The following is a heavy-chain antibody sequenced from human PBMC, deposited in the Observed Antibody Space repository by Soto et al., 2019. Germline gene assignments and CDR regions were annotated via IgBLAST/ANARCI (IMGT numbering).Heavy chain of an antibody. V-gene: IGHV3-30*18. Sequence: QVQLVESGGGVVQPGRSLRLSCAASGFSFSSYGMHWVRQAPGKGLEWVAMISYDGTDEYYADSVKGRFTISRDNSKNAVYRQMNSLRAEDTAVYYWAKQEAEWTDHFDYWGQGTLVTVSS. J-gene: IGHJ4*02. CDR3: AKQEAEWTDHFDY. CDR2: ISYDGTDE. CDR1: GFSFSSYG. D-gene: IGHD2-8*01.